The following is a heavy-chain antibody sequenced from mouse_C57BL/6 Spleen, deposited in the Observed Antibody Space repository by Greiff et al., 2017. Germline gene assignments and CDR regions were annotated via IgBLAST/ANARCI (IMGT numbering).Heavy chain of an antibody. J-gene: IGHJ3*01. CDR1: GFTFSDAW. CDR3: TRSIYDYDRGFAY. D-gene: IGHD2-4*01. CDR2: IRNKANNHAT. V-gene: IGHV6-6*01. Sequence: EVKLQESGGGLVQPGGSMKLSCAASGFTFSDAWMDWVRQSPEKGLEWVAEIRNKANNHATYYAESVKGRFTISRDDSKSSVYMQMNSLRAEDTGIYYCTRSIYDYDRGFAYWGQGTLVTVSA.